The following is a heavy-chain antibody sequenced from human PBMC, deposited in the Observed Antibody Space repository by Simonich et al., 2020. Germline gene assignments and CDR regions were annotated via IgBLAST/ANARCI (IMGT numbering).Heavy chain of an antibody. V-gene: IGHV3-73*02. Sequence: EVQLVESGGGVVQPGGSLKLSCAASVFTFSGSAMHGVRQASGKGLEWVGRIRSKANSYATAYAASVKGRFTISRDDSKNTAYLQMNSLKTEDTAVYYCTRFDYYGSGSYYFDYWGQGTLVTVSS. CDR2: IRSKANSYAT. CDR1: VFTFSGSA. D-gene: IGHD3-10*01. J-gene: IGHJ4*02. CDR3: TRFDYYGSGSYYFDY.